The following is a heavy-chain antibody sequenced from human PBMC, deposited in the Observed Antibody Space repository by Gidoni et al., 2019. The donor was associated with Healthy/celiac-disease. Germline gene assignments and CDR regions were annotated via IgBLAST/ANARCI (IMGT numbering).Heavy chain of an antibody. CDR2: IYYSGST. CDR1: GGSISSYY. D-gene: IGHD3-10*01. CDR3: ARGLWFGEPLYYYGMDV. Sequence: QVQLQESGPGLVKPSETLSLTCTVSGGSISSYYWSWIRQPPGKGLEWIGYIYYSGSTNYNPSLKSRVTISVDTSKNQFSLKLSSVTAADTAVYYCARGLWFGEPLYYYGMDVWGQGTTVTVSS. J-gene: IGHJ6*02. V-gene: IGHV4-59*01.